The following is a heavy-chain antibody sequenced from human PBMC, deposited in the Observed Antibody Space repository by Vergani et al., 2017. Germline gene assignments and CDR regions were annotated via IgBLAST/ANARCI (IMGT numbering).Heavy chain of an antibody. CDR2: ISRNGGST. V-gene: IGHV3-64*01. Sequence: EVQLVESGGGLVQPGGSLRLSCAASGFTFSSYAMHWVRQAPGKGLEYVSAISRNGGSTYYANSVKGRFTISRDNSKNTLYLQMGSLRAEDMAVYYCASSIFPDYYDILTGYYPFDYWGQGTLVTVSS. D-gene: IGHD3-9*01. CDR1: GFTFSSYA. CDR3: ASSIFPDYYDILTGYYPFDY. J-gene: IGHJ4*02.